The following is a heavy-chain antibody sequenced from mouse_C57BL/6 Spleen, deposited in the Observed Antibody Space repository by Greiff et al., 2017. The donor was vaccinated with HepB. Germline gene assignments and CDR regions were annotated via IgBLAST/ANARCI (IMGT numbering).Heavy chain of an antibody. D-gene: IGHD2-3*01. V-gene: IGHV2-2*01. CDR2: IWSGGST. J-gene: IGHJ3*01. Sequence: QVQLKESGPGLVQPSQSLSITCTVSGFSLTSYGVHWVRQSPGKGLEWLGVIWSGGSTDYNAAFISRLSISKDNSKSQVFFKMNSLQADDTAIYDCARRADGYSAWFAYWGQGTLVTVSA. CDR1: GFSLTSYG. CDR3: ARRADGYSAWFAY.